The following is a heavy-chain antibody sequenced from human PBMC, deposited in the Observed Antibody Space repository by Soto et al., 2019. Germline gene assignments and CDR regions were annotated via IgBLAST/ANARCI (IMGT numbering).Heavy chain of an antibody. D-gene: IGHD6-19*01. CDR3: ASRSSGWYFDY. Sequence: EVQLLESGGGLVQPGGSLRLSCAASGFTFSSYAMNWVRQAPGKGLEWVSVISGSGSSTYYADSVKGRFTISRVNSKNTQYQQMNSKRAEDMAVYYCASRSSGWYFDYWGQGSLVTVSS. V-gene: IGHV3-23*01. CDR1: GFTFSSYA. CDR2: ISGSGSST. J-gene: IGHJ4*02.